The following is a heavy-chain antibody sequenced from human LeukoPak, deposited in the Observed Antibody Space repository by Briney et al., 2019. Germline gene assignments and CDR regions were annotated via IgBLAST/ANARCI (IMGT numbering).Heavy chain of an antibody. D-gene: IGHD3-3*01. CDR1: GGSISSYY. V-gene: IGHV4-34*01. Sequence: SETLSLTCTVSGGSISSYYWSWIRQPPGKGLEWIGEINHSGSTNYNPSLKSRVTISVDTSKNQFSLKLSSVTAADTAVYYCAREAYYDFWSGYSALDYWGQGTLSPSPQ. CDR3: AREAYYDFWSGYSALDY. J-gene: IGHJ4*02. CDR2: INHSGST.